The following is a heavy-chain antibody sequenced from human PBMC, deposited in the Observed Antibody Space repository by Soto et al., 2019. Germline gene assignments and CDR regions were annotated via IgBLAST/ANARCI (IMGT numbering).Heavy chain of an antibody. V-gene: IGHV3-23*01. CDR3: ARDLRLGLIVPTKSGFDP. CDR2: TSIGGNT. J-gene: IGHJ5*02. Sequence: LRLSCEASGFPFNTYAMAWFRQFPGMGLEWVSTTSIGGNTDLAESVRGRFTVSRDNSKNTLYLQMTNLRVEDAAIYFCARDLRLGLIVPTKSGFDPWGQGTRVTVSS. CDR1: GFPFNTYA. D-gene: IGHD2-15*01.